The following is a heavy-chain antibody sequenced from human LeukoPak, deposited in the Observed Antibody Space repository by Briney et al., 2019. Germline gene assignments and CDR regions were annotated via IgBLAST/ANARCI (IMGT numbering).Heavy chain of an antibody. CDR3: AAVPRQWLVRLRSRVDY. CDR2: ISSSGSTI. J-gene: IGHJ4*02. CDR1: GFTFSSYE. V-gene: IGHV3-48*03. Sequence: GGSLRLSCAASGFTFSSYEMNWVRQAPGKGLEWVSYISSSGSTIYYADSVKGRFTISRDNAKNSLYLQMNSLRAEDTAVYYCAAVPRQWLVRLRSRVDYWGQGTLVTVSS. D-gene: IGHD6-19*01.